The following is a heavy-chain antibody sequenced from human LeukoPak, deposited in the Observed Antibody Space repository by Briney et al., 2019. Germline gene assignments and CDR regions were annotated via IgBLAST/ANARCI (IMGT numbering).Heavy chain of an antibody. J-gene: IGHJ5*02. D-gene: IGHD3-3*01. CDR3: ARGPWYYDFWSGYPNWFDP. CDR2: ISAYNGNT. CDR1: GYTFTSYG. Sequence: ASVKVSCKASGYTFTSYGISWVRQAPGQGLEWMGWISAYNGNTNYAQKLQGRVTMTTDTSTSTAYMELRSLRSDDTAVYYCARGPWYYDFWSGYPNWFDPWGQGTPVTVSS. V-gene: IGHV1-18*01.